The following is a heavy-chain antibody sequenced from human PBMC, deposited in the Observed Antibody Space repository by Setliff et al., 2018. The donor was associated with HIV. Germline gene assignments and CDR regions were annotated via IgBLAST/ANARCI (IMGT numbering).Heavy chain of an antibody. V-gene: IGHV1-69*10. J-gene: IGHJ4*02. Sequence: GASVKVSCKASGGTFSSYAISWVRQAPGQGLEWMGGIIPILGIANYAQKFQGRVTITADKSTSTVYMELSSLRSEDTAVYYCARAGYCSGGSCPAHYWGQGTLVTVSS. CDR1: GGTFSSYA. CDR2: IIPILGIA. CDR3: ARAGYCSGGSCPAHY. D-gene: IGHD2-15*01.